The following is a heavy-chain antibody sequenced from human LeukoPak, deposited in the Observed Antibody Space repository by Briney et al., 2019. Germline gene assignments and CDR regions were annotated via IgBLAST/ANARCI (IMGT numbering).Heavy chain of an antibody. D-gene: IGHD1-26*01. J-gene: IGHJ4*02. CDR1: GFTFSNFG. CDR3: ARDLGGSYDY. V-gene: IGHV3-21*01. CDR2: ISSSSSYI. Sequence: GMSLRLSCAASGFTFSNFGMHWVRQAPGKGLEWVSSISSSSSYIYYADSVKGRFTISRDNAKNSLYLQMNSLRAEDTAVYYCARDLGGSYDYWGQGTLVTVSS.